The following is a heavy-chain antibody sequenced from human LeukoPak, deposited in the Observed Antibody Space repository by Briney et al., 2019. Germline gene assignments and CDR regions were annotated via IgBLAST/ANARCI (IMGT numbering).Heavy chain of an antibody. D-gene: IGHD3-10*01. J-gene: IGHJ4*02. V-gene: IGHV4-59*10. CDR1: GGCFSGYY. CDR3: ARSHSSPMVRGVVDY. Sequence: PSETLSLTCAVYGGCFSGYYWSWIRQPAGKGLEWIGRIYTSGSTNYNPSLKSRVTMSVDTSKNQFSLKLSSVTAADTAVYYCARSHSSPMVRGVVDYWGRGTLVTVSS. CDR2: IYTSGST.